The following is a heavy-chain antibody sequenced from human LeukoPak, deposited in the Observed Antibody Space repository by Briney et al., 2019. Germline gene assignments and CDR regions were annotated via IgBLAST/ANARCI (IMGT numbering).Heavy chain of an antibody. CDR1: GFTFSSHA. V-gene: IGHV3-23*01. D-gene: IGHD2-21*02. CDR2: ITGSGATT. CDR3: AREPKNCGGDCYVLLDS. J-gene: IGHJ4*02. Sequence: GGSLRLSCAASGFTFSSHAMSWVRQAPGKGLEWASVITGSGATTYYADSVKGRFTISRDNSKNTLHLQMNSLRSEDTAVYYCAREPKNCGGDCYVLLDSRGQGTLVTVSS.